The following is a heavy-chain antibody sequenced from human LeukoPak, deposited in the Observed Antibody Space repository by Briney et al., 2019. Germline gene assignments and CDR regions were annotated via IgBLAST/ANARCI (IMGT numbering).Heavy chain of an antibody. D-gene: IGHD4-23*01. J-gene: IGHJ4*02. CDR2: IRSSISYI. CDR3: ARWDYGGNSGG. Sequence: GGSLRPSCAASGFTVTSYSMNWVRQAPGDGLEWVSSIRSSISYIYYADSVKGRFTISRDNAKNSLYLQMNSLRAEDTAVYYCARWDYGGNSGGWGQGTLVTVSS. V-gene: IGHV3-21*01. CDR1: GFTVTSYS.